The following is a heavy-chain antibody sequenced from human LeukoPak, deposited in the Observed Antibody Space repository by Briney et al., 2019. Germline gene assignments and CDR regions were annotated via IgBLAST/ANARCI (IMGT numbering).Heavy chain of an antibody. D-gene: IGHD4-23*01. CDR2: IYYTGST. J-gene: IGHJ5*02. V-gene: IGHV4-61*01. CDR1: SGSVSSGSHY. Sequence: SETLSLTCTVSSGSVSSGSHYWSWIRQPPGKGLEWLGYIYYTGSTNYSPSLKSRVTISVDTSKNQFFLNLSSVTTTDTAVYYCARGKTWFAPWGQGTLVTVSS. CDR3: ARGKTWFAP.